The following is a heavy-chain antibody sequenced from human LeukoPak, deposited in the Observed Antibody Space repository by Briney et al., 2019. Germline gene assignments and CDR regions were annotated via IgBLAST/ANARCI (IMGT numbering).Heavy chain of an antibody. J-gene: IGHJ5*02. V-gene: IGHV4-28*01. CDR3: ARTRLRGVFDP. D-gene: IGHD3-10*01. Sequence: LSVTCAVSGYSISSSNWWGWIRQPPGKGLEWIGYIYYSGSTYYNPSLKSRVTMSVDTSKNQFSLKLSSVTAVDTAVYYCARTRLRGVFDPWGQGTLVTVSS. CDR2: IYYSGST. CDR1: GYSISSSNW.